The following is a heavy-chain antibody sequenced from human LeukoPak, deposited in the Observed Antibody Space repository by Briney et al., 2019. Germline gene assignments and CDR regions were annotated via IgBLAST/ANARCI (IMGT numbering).Heavy chain of an antibody. CDR2: INPNSGGT. CDR3: ARGPDYYDILTGPGTYYYGMDV. J-gene: IGHJ6*02. CDR1: GYTFTGYY. V-gene: IGHV1-2*02. D-gene: IGHD3-9*01. Sequence: ASVKVSCKASGYTFTGYYKHWVRQAPGQGLEWMGWINPNSGGTNYAQKFQGRVTMTRDTSISTAYMELSRLRSDDTAVYYCARGPDYYDILTGPGTYYYGMDVWGQGTTVTVSS.